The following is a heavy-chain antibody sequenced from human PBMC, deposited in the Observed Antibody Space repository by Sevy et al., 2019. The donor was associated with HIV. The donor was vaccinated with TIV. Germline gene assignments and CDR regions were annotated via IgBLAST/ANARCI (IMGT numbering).Heavy chain of an antibody. D-gene: IGHD2-21*02. Sequence: SETLSLTCGVSGGSIGGYYWSWIRQPPGKGPEWIGYINYSGSTNYNPSLKSRVTISVDTSKNQFSLKLSSVTAADTAVYYCARVAYCGGDCDPYDYWGQGTLVTVSS. CDR3: ARVAYCGGDCDPYDY. J-gene: IGHJ4*02. CDR2: INYSGST. CDR1: GGSIGGYY. V-gene: IGHV4-59*01.